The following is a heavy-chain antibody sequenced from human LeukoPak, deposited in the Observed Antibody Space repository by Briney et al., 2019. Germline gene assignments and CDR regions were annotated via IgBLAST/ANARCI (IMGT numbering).Heavy chain of an antibody. V-gene: IGHV3-21*01. Sequence: GGSLRLPWAASGFTFSSHSMNWVRQAPGKGLEWVSSISSSSSYIYYADSVKGRFTISRDNAKNSLYLQMNSLRAEDTAVYYCARDPSPMYYDFWSGYPYYFDYWGQGTLVTVSS. CDR1: GFTFSSHS. CDR3: ARDPSPMYYDFWSGYPYYFDY. J-gene: IGHJ4*02. D-gene: IGHD3-3*01. CDR2: ISSSSSYI.